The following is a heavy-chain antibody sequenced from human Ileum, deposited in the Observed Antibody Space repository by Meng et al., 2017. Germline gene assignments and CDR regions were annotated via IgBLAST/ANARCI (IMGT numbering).Heavy chain of an antibody. CDR3: VRDGDYLNGYGFDY. CDR1: GFTFRIYV. D-gene: IGHD3-9*01. J-gene: IGHJ4*02. V-gene: IGHV3-30*04. CDR2: ISSDGNEQ. Sequence: GESLKISCVASGFTFRIYVMHWVRQAPGKGLEWVARISSDGNEQHYADSVKGRISISRDNSESTLYLQMNTLRPDDTAVYFYVRDGDYLNGYGFDYWGQGTLVTVSS.